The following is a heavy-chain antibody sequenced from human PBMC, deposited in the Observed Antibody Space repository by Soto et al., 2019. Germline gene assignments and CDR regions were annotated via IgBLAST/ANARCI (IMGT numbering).Heavy chain of an antibody. CDR1: GFTFSSYG. J-gene: IGHJ6*02. CDR3: ARGISPSYYDILTGYPFHYYGMDV. D-gene: IGHD3-9*01. Sequence: GGSLRLSCAASGFTFSSYGMHWVRQAPGKGLEWVAVIWYDGSNKYYADSVKGRFTISRDNSKNTLYLQMNSLRAEGTAVYYCARGISPSYYDILTGYPFHYYGMDVWGQGTTVTVSS. CDR2: IWYDGSNK. V-gene: IGHV3-33*01.